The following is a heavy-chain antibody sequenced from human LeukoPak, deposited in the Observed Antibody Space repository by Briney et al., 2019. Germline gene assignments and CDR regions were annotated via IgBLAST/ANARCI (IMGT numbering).Heavy chain of an antibody. J-gene: IGHJ4*02. D-gene: IGHD1-26*01. Sequence: GGSLRLSCAASGFTFSDYWMSWVRQAPGKGLEWVANINQDGSDSYFVDSVRGRFTISRDNAKNTLYLQMNSLRAEDAAVYYCAKGSRSGSYGLQTDYWGQGTLVTVSS. CDR2: INQDGSDS. CDR1: GFTFSDYW. CDR3: AKGSRSGSYGLQTDY. V-gene: IGHV3-7*03.